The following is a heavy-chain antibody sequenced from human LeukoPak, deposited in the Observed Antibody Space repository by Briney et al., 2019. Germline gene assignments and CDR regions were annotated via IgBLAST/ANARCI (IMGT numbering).Heavy chain of an antibody. Sequence: SETLSLTCTVSGGSISGYYWGWIRRPPGKGLEWIGYIFSSGSTNYNPSLKSRVTISEDTSVNQFSLKLSSVTAADTAVYYCARHYYDRSDSYSFDYWGQGTLVPVSS. J-gene: IGHJ4*02. CDR3: ARHYYDRSDSYSFDY. D-gene: IGHD3-22*01. CDR1: GGSISGYY. V-gene: IGHV4-59*08. CDR2: IFSSGST.